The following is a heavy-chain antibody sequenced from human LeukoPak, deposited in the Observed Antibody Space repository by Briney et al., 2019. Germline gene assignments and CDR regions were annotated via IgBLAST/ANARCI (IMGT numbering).Heavy chain of an antibody. Sequence: GASVKVSCKASGYTFTSYYIHWVRQAPGQGLEWMGIINPSDDSTIYAQKFQGRVTVTRDTSTSTVYMELSSLRSEDTAVYFCARAWRYTDWFDPWGQGTLVTVSS. V-gene: IGHV1-46*01. D-gene: IGHD1-14*01. CDR3: ARAWRYTDWFDP. J-gene: IGHJ5*02. CDR2: INPSDDST. CDR1: GYTFTSYY.